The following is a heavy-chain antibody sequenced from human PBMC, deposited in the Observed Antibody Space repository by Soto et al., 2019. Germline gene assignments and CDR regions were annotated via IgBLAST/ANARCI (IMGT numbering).Heavy chain of an antibody. CDR1: GFTFSSYG. CDR3: ARDRAFWSGYPYYCYGMDV. V-gene: IGHV3-30*03. CDR2: ISYDGSNK. Sequence: QVQLVESGGGVVQPGRSLRLSCAASGFTFSSYGMHWVRQAPGKGLEWVAVISYDGSNKYYADSVKGRFTISRDNAKNSLYLQMNSLRAEDTAVYYCARDRAFWSGYPYYCYGMDVWGQGTTVTVSS. J-gene: IGHJ6*02. D-gene: IGHD3-3*01.